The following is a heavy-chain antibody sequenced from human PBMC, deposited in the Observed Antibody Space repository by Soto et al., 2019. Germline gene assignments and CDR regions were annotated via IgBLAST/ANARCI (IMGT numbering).Heavy chain of an antibody. CDR1: GFTFSSYW. CDR3: ARDVPAAVNYFDY. CDR2: INSDGTTT. Sequence: GGSLRLSCAASGFTFSSYWMYWVRQAPGKGLVWVSRINSDGTTTTSADSVKGRFTISRDNAKNTLYLQMNSLRAEDTAVYYCARDVPAAVNYFDYWGQGTPVTVSS. V-gene: IGHV3-74*01. D-gene: IGHD2-2*01. J-gene: IGHJ4*02.